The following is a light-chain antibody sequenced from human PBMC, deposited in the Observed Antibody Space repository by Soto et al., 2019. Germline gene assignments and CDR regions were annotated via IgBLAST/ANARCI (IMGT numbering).Light chain of an antibody. V-gene: IGKV3-20*01. Sequence: EIVLTQSPGTLSLSPGEEATLSCRASQSVSSSYLGWYQQKPGQAPRLLIYGASSRATGIPGRFSGSGSGTDFTLTISRLEPEDFAVYYCQQYGSSPWTFGQGTKVDIK. CDR1: QSVSSSY. CDR2: GAS. J-gene: IGKJ1*01. CDR3: QQYGSSPWT.